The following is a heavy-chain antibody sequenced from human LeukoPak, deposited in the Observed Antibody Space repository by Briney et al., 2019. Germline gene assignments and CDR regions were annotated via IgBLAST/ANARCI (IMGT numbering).Heavy chain of an antibody. V-gene: IGHV3-11*01. Sequence: GGSLRLSCAASDFVFSDYYMSWVRQAPGKGLEWVSYISSSGNSIYYADSVKGRFTISRDNAKNSLYLQMNSLRAEDTAVYYCAREMEGDYGSGTFFDLWGQGNTVTVSS. J-gene: IGHJ4*02. CDR2: ISSSGNSI. D-gene: IGHD3-10*01. CDR1: DFVFSDYY. CDR3: AREMEGDYGSGTFFDL.